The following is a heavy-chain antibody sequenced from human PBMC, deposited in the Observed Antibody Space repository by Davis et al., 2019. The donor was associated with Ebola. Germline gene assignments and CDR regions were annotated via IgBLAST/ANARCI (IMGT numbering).Heavy chain of an antibody. D-gene: IGHD6-6*01. Sequence: GESLKISCTGSGFTFGDYVVSWVRQAPGKGLEWVGFITTKAYGETTEYAASVKDRLIISRDDSKSVVYLQMNRLKTEDTAVNFCTRIAGVATRPSYFYYHGMDVWGQGTTVTVSS. CDR2: ITTKAYGETT. V-gene: IGHV3-49*04. CDR3: TRIAGVATRPSYFYYHGMDV. J-gene: IGHJ6*02. CDR1: GFTFGDYV.